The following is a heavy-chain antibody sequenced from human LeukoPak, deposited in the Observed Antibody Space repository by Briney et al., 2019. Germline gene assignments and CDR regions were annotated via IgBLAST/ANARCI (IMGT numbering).Heavy chain of an antibody. CDR3: ARLRGSGSYLVDY. J-gene: IGHJ4*02. CDR2: IYPGDSDT. CDR1: RYSFTTYW. Sequence: GESLKISRKGSRYSFTTYWIGWVRQMPGRGPEWMGIIYPGDSDTRYSPSFQGQVTISADKSISTAYVQWSSLKVSDTAMYYCARLRGSGSYLVDYWGQGTLVTVSS. D-gene: IGHD3-10*01. V-gene: IGHV5-51*01.